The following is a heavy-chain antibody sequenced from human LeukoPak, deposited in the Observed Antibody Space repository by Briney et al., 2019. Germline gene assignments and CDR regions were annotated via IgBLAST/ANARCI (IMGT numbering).Heavy chain of an antibody. CDR3: ARGTTVTTPFDY. Sequence: ASVTVSCKASGYTFTGYYMHWVRQAPGQGLEWMGWISPNSGGRNYAQKFQGRVTMTRDTSVSTAYMELSNLRSDDTAVYYCARGTTVTTPFDYWGQGTLVTVSS. V-gene: IGHV1-2*02. D-gene: IGHD4-17*01. CDR2: ISPNSGGR. CDR1: GYTFTGYY. J-gene: IGHJ4*02.